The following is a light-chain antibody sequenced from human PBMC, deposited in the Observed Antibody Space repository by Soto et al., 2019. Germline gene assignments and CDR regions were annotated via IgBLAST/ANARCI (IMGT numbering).Light chain of an antibody. CDR1: PAIASF. Sequence: IQLTQSPSSLSASVGDRVTITCRASPAIASFLAWYQQKPGTAPKLLIYGASTRATGIPARFSGSGSGTEFTLTISSLQSEDFAVYYCQQYDNWPLTFGGGTKVDIK. J-gene: IGKJ4*01. V-gene: IGKV1-9*01. CDR2: GAS. CDR3: QQYDNWPLT.